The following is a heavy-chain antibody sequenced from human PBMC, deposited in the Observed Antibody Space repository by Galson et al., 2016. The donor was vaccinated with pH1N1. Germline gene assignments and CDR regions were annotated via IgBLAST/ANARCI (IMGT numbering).Heavy chain of an antibody. CDR3: ARDRGSTLFHNYGMDV. CDR2: TYYRSKWYN. CDR1: GDSVSSTNCA. V-gene: IGHV6-1*01. D-gene: IGHD3-10*01. J-gene: IGHJ6*02. Sequence: CAISGDSVSSTNCAWDWIRQSPSRGLEWLGRTYYRSKWYNDYAVSVQSRITINQDTSKNQLSLHLISVTPEDTAVYYCARDRGSTLFHNYGMDVWGQGTTVIVSS.